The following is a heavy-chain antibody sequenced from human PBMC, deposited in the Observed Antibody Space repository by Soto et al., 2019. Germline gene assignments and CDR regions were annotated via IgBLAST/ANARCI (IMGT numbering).Heavy chain of an antibody. D-gene: IGHD6-13*01. CDR2: ISYDGSNK. J-gene: IGHJ4*02. V-gene: IGHV3-30*18. CDR1: GFTFSSYG. CDR3: AKVIVKSSSSWYGGCDY. Sequence: QVQLVESGGGVVQPGRSLRLSCAASGFTFSSYGMHWVHQAPGKGLEWVAVISYDGSNKYYADSVKGRFTISRDNSKNTLYLQMNSLRAEDTAVYYCAKVIVKSSSSWYGGCDYWGQGTLVTVSS.